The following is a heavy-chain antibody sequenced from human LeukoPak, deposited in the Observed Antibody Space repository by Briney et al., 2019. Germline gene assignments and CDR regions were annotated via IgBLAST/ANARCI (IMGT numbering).Heavy chain of an antibody. V-gene: IGHV3-20*04. Sequence: GGTLRLSCGASGFTFSTYGMTWVRQAPGKGLEWVSGTNWNGGSTGYADSVKGRFTTSRDNAKSSLYLQMNSLRAEDTAVYYCGRGHWGLDYWGQGALVTVSS. J-gene: IGHJ4*02. CDR1: GFTFSTYG. D-gene: IGHD7-27*01. CDR3: GRGHWGLDY. CDR2: TNWNGGST.